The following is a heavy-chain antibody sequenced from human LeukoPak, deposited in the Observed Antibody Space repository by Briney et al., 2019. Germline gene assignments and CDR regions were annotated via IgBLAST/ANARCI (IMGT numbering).Heavy chain of an antibody. CDR2: INHDGGEK. CDR1: GYTINKYN. J-gene: IGHJ4*02. V-gene: IGHV3-7*04. Sequence: GGSLSLTCTASGYTINKYNIYWVCQAPRKGLEWVSNINHDGGEKYYVDSVRGRFTNSRDNAKNSLYLQMNSLRAADTAVYYCARPYCPLDFWGQGNLVTVSS. CDR3: ARPYCPLDF. D-gene: IGHD3/OR15-3a*01.